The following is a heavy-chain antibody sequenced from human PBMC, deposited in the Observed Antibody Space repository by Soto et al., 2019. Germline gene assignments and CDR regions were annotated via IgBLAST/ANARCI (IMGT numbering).Heavy chain of an antibody. CDR1: GFTFSSYA. CDR3: ARGLGIAVAPDP. V-gene: IGHV3-23*01. CDR2: INSNGGST. D-gene: IGHD6-19*01. Sequence: GGSMRLSCAASGFTFSSYAMSGVRQAPGKGLEWVSAINSNGGSTYYADSVKGRFTISRDNAKNTLYLQMNSLRAEDTAVYYCARGLGIAVAPDPWGQGTLVTVSS. J-gene: IGHJ5*02.